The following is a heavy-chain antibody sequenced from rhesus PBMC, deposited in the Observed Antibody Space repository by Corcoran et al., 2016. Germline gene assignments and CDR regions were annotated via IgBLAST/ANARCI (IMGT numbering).Heavy chain of an antibody. D-gene: IGHD6-25*01. CDR1: GFTFSSYE. J-gene: IGHJ6*01. V-gene: IGHV3-100*02. CDR2: ICESGCAI. CDR3: TRSAAASFYGLDS. Sequence: DVQLVESGGGLVEPGGSLRLSCVASGFTFSSYEMHCVRQALGKGLEWVSVICESGCAIYYAFSGKGRFTIYRDNAKNSLFLQMNSLRAEDTAVYYCTRSAAASFYGLDSWCQGVVVTVSS.